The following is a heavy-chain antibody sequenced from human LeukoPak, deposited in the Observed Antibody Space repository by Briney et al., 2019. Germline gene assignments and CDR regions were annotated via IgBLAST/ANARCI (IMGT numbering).Heavy chain of an antibody. Sequence: GASVNVSCKASGYTFTSTAMSWVRQAPGQRREGMGWSNAGNGNTKYSQEFQGRVTITSDTSASTVYMELSSLRSEDMAVYYCARSLSDFYPNWFDPWGQGTLVTVSS. V-gene: IGHV1-3*02. CDR2: SNAGNGNT. J-gene: IGHJ5*02. CDR1: GYTFTSTA. CDR3: ARSLSDFYPNWFDP. D-gene: IGHD2-21*01.